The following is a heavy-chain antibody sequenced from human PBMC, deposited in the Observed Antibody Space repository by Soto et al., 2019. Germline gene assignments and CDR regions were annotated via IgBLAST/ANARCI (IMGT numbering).Heavy chain of an antibody. D-gene: IGHD3-9*01. CDR3: ARNHYDILTGYYPFDY. Sequence: GSLRLSCAASGFTFSSYSMNWVRQAPGKGLEWVSSISSSSSYIYYADSVKGRFTISRDNAKNSLYLQMNSLRAEDTAVYYCARNHYDILTGYYPFDYWGQGTLVTVSS. CDR1: GFTFSSYS. J-gene: IGHJ4*02. V-gene: IGHV3-21*01. CDR2: ISSSSSYI.